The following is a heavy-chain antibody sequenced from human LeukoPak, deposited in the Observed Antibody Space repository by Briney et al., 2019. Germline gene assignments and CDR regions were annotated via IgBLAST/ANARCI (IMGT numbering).Heavy chain of an antibody. CDR2: IIPILGIA. D-gene: IGHD1-26*01. CDR1: GGTFSSYA. V-gene: IGHV1-69*04. CDR3: AREVVRGSYGDY. J-gene: IGHJ4*02. Sequence: SVKVSCKASGGTFSSYAISWVRQAPGQGLEWMGRIIPILGIANYAQKFQGRVTITADKSTSTAYMELSSLRSEDTAVYYCAREVVRGSYGDYWGQGSLVTVSS.